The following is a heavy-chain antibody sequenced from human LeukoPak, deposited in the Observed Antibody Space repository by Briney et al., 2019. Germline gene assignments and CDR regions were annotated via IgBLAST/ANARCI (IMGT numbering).Heavy chain of an antibody. CDR1: GGSVTSYY. CDR3: AAFKWGRNWFDP. Sequence: SSETLSLTCTVSGGSVTSYYWTWVRQPPGKGLDWIGYVYYTGSRNYNPSLKSRVTMSVDTPKNQLALKLTSVTAADTAVYYCAAFKWGRNWFDPWGQGTLVTVSS. CDR2: VYYTGSR. J-gene: IGHJ5*02. V-gene: IGHV4-59*02. D-gene: IGHD3-16*01.